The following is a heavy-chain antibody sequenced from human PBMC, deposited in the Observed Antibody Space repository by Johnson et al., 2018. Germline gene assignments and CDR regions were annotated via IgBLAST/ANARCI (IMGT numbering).Heavy chain of an antibody. CDR3: AKDTAVAGHYYYYYYMDV. CDR1: GFAFTSYG. Sequence: QEGLGQGGGGVVEAGRTLGPSCAASGFAFTSYGMHWVRQAPGAGLEWVAVISSDGSSTCYADSLTGRFTNSSDNSKTKMYLQMTSLRVEDWAVYYCAKDTAVAGHYYYYYYMDVWGKVTTVTGSS. CDR2: ISSDGSST. D-gene: IGHD6-19*01. J-gene: IGHJ6*03. V-gene: IGHV3-30*18.